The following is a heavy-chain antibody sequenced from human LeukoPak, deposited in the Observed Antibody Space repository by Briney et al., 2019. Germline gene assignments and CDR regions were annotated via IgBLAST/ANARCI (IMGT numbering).Heavy chain of an antibody. Sequence: PSETLSLTCTVSGGSISSSSYYWGWIRQPPGKGLEWVSVIYSGGDTYYADAVKGRFTISRDNSKNMIYLEMTSLKAEDTAVYYCAKERNLEIAVAGTIFDYWGQGTLVTVSS. V-gene: IGHV3-66*01. J-gene: IGHJ4*02. CDR2: IYSGGDT. CDR1: GGSISSSSYY. CDR3: AKERNLEIAVAGTIFDY. D-gene: IGHD6-19*01.